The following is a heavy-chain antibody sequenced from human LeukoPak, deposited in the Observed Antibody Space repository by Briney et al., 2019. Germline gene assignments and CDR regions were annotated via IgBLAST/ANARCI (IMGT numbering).Heavy chain of an antibody. D-gene: IGHD5-18*01. V-gene: IGHV1-69*01. J-gene: IGHJ4*02. CDR1: GGTFSSYA. CDR3: ARGIDTAMVNWY. CDR2: IIPIFGTA. Sequence: RASVKVSCKASGGTFSSYAISWVRQAPGQGLEWMGGIIPIFGTANYAQKFQGRVTITADESTSTAYMELSSLRSEDTAAYYCARGIDTAMVNWYWGQGTLVTVSS.